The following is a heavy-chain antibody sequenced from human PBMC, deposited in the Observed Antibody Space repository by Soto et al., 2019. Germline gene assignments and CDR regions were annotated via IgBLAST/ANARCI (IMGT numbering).Heavy chain of an antibody. V-gene: IGHV3-74*01. Sequence: EVQLVESGGGLVQPGGSLRLSCAASGFTFSFYWMHWVRQAPGKGLVLVSRIRGDGSSTSYADSLKGRFTISRDNAKNTVYVQMNSLRVEDTAVYYCARGVSSGWDYYFDYWGQGTLVTVSS. J-gene: IGHJ4*02. D-gene: IGHD6-19*01. CDR1: GFTFSFYW. CDR3: ARGVSSGWDYYFDY. CDR2: IRGDGSST.